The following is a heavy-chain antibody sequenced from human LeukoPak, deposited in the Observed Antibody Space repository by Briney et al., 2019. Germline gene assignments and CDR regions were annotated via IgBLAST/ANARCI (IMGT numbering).Heavy chain of an antibody. D-gene: IGHD3-10*01. Sequence: SETLSLTCAVYGGSFSGYYWSWIRQPPGKGLEWIGEINHSGSTNYNPSLKSRVTISVDTSKNQFSLKLSSVTAADTAVYYCARGRYGSCMRRRNWFDPWGQGTLFTVSS. J-gene: IGHJ5*02. CDR2: INHSGST. V-gene: IGHV4-34*01. CDR3: ARGRYGSCMRRRNWFDP. CDR1: GGSFSGYY.